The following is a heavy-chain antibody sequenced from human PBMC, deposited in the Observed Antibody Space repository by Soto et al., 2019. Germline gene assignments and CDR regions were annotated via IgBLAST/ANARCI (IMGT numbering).Heavy chain of an antibody. J-gene: IGHJ4*02. CDR3: ARVYDSSGYTPFDY. Sequence: QVQLVQSGAEVKKPGSSVKVSCKASGGTFSSYAISWVRQAPGQGLEWMGGIIPIFGTANYAQKFQGRVTXXGXEXXSTAYMELRSLRSEDTAVYYCARVYDSSGYTPFDYWGQGTLVTVSS. CDR1: GGTFSSYA. D-gene: IGHD3-22*01. V-gene: IGHV1-69*12. CDR2: IIPIFGTA.